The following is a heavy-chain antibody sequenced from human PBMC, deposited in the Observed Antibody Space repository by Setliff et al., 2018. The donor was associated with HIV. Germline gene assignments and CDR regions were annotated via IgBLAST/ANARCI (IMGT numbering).Heavy chain of an antibody. V-gene: IGHV3-23*01. Sequence: VRQAPETGLEWVSVICGSGVXTYYAXSXKVRFXISRDNSKNTLXLXIXSXXVEDTXXXXXXXTIGNWGPGNHWGQGTLVTVSS. CDR3: XXTIGNWGPGNH. CDR2: ICGSGVXT. J-gene: IGHJ5*02. D-gene: IGHD3-10*01.